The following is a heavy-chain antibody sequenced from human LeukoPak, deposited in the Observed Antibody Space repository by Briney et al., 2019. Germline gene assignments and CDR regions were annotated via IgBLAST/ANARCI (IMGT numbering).Heavy chain of an antibody. D-gene: IGHD6-6*01. CDR2: IIPIFGTA. CDR3: ARDLPSIAARPFDY. Sequence: ASVKVSCKASGGTFSSYAISWVRQAPGQGLEWMGGIIPIFGTANYAQKFQGRVTITADESTSTAYMELSSLRSEDTAVYYCARDLPSIAARPFDYWGQGTLVTVSS. J-gene: IGHJ4*02. V-gene: IGHV1-69*13. CDR1: GGTFSSYA.